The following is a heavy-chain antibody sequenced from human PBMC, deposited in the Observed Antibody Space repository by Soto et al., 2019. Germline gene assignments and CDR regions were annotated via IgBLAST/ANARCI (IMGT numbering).Heavy chain of an antibody. CDR3: ARDSSMVRGVIIGYFDY. V-gene: IGHV3-30-3*01. Sequence: PGGSLRLSCAASGFTSSSYAMHWVRQAPGKGLEWVAVVSYDGSNKYYADSVKGRFTISRDNSKNTLYLQMNSLRAEDTAVYYCARDSSMVRGVIIGYFDYWGQGTLVTVSS. CDR2: VSYDGSNK. J-gene: IGHJ4*02. CDR1: GFTSSSYA. D-gene: IGHD3-10*01.